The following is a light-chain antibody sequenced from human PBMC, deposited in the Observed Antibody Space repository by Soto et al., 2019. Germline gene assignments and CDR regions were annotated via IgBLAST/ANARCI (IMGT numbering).Light chain of an antibody. CDR1: QTISSW. J-gene: IGKJ5*01. CDR3: QQLYIFPLT. V-gene: IGKV1-5*03. Sequence: DIQMTQSPSTLSASVGDRVTITCRASQTISSWLAWYQQKPGQAPKLLIYKASSLESAVPSRFSGSGSGTEFTLTISGLQPDDFATYYCQQLYIFPLTFGQGTRLEIK. CDR2: KAS.